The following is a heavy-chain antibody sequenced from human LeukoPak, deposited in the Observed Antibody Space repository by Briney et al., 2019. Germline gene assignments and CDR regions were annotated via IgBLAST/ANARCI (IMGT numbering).Heavy chain of an antibody. CDR1: GFTFSSYA. J-gene: IGHJ4*02. CDR2: VSSSGGNT. V-gene: IGHV3-23*01. Sequence: QSGGSLRLSCAASGFTFSSYAMSWVRQAPGKGLEWVSVVSSSGGNTYNADSVKGRFTISRDNSKNTLYLQMNSLRAEDTAVYYCAKEDWLGFDYWSQGTLVTVSS. D-gene: IGHD3/OR15-3a*01. CDR3: AKEDWLGFDY.